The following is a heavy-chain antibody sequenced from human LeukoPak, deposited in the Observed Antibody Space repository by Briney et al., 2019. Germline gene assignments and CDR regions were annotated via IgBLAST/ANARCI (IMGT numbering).Heavy chain of an antibody. V-gene: IGHV4-4*08. Sequence: SETLSLTCTVSGGSINSHYWSSIRQPPGNGLQWIGDIYSSERTNDNPSLRSRVTISVDTSKTQLSLKLTSVLAADTAMYYCVRRDKTGWNYFYHWGQGILVTVSS. J-gene: IGHJ4*02. CDR3: VRRDKTGWNYFYH. D-gene: IGHD6-19*01. CDR2: IYSSERT. CDR1: GGSINSHY.